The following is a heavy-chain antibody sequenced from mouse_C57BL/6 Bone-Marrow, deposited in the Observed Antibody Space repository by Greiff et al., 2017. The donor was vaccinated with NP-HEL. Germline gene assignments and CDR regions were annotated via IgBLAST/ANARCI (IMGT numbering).Heavy chain of an antibody. CDR1: GYSITSGYY. D-gene: IGHD2-4*01. J-gene: IGHJ4*01. V-gene: IGHV3-6*01. Sequence: EVQLQESGPGLVKPSQSLSLTCSVTGYSITSGYYWNWIRQFPGNKLEWMGYISYDGSNNYKPSLKNRISITRDTSKNQFFLKLNSVTTEDTATYYCARGLRRDYAMDYWGQGTSVTVSS. CDR2: ISYDGSN. CDR3: ARGLRRDYAMDY.